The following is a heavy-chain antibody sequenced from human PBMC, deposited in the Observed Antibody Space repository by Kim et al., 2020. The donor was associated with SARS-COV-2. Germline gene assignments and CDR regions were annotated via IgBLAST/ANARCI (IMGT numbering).Heavy chain of an antibody. D-gene: IGHD3-22*01. Sequence: GGSLRLSCAASGFTFSNFGMTWVRQAPGKGLEWVATLSGTGGTTYYADSVKDRFSISRDNYKTALILQMNNVRIEDTATLYCAKADIASGYYVEHWGRGVLVTVSS. J-gene: IGHJ5*02. V-gene: IGHV3-23*01. CDR3: AKADIASGYYVEH. CDR1: GFTFSNFG. CDR2: LSGTGGTT.